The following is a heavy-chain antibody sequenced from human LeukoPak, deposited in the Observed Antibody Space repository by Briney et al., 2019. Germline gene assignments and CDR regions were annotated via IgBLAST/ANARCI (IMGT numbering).Heavy chain of an antibody. CDR2: IYTTGST. CDR3: ARDRSAWKGDAFDI. CDR1: GGSISGYY. Sequence: PSETLSLTCTVSGGSISGYYWSWIRQPAGKGLEWIGRIYTTGSTDYNPSLKSRVSMSVDASKNQFSLKLTSVTPEDTAVYYCARDRSAWKGDAFDIWGQGTMVTVSS. V-gene: IGHV4-4*07. J-gene: IGHJ3*02. D-gene: IGHD1-1*01.